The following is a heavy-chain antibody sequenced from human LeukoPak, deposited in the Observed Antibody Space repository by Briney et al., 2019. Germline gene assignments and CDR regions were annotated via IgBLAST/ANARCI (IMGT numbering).Heavy chain of an antibody. Sequence: GGSLRLSCAASGFTFSSYSMMWVRQAPGKGLEWVSYISSSSTTIHYADSVKGRFTISRDNAKNSLYLQMNSLRAEDTAVYYCARDDTAMVSPFDYWGQGTLVTVSS. V-gene: IGHV3-48*01. D-gene: IGHD5-18*01. CDR3: ARDDTAMVSPFDY. CDR1: GFTFSSYS. CDR2: ISSSSTTI. J-gene: IGHJ4*02.